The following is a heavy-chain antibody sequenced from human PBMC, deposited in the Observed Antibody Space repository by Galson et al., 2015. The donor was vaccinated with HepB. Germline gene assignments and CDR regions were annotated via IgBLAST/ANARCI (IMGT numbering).Heavy chain of an antibody. Sequence: SLRLSCAASGFTFRGHGMHWVRQAPGKGLEWISYISPSGNTIYYADSVKGRFTISRHNADNSLFLQMNSLRDEDTAVYYCAKGPGDFDYWGQGTLVTVSS. J-gene: IGHJ4*02. CDR2: ISPSGNTI. V-gene: IGHV3-48*02. CDR3: AKGPGDFDY. CDR1: GFTFRGHG. D-gene: IGHD2-2*01.